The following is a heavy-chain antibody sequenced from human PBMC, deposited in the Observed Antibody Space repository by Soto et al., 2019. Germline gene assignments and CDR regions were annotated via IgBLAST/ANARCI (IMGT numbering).Heavy chain of an antibody. D-gene: IGHD6-13*01. CDR1: GFTFSSYA. V-gene: IGHV3-30-3*01. Sequence: QVQLVESGGGVVQPGRSLRLSCAASGFTFSSYAMHWVRQAPGKGLEWVAVISYDGSNKYYADSVKGRFTISRDNSKNTLYLQMNSLRAEDTAVYYCAREPMYSSSWYGVAAGWGQGTLVTVSS. CDR3: AREPMYSSSWYGVAAG. CDR2: ISYDGSNK. J-gene: IGHJ4*02.